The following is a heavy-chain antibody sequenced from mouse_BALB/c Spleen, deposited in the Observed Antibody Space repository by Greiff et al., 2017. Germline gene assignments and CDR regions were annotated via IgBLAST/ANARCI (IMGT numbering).Heavy chain of an antibody. J-gene: IGHJ1*01. Sequence: VQLKESGPSLVKPSQTLSLTCSVTGDSITSGYWNWIRKFPGNKLEYMGYISYSGSTYYNPSLKSRISITRDTSKNQYYLQLNSVTTEDTATYYCARYPHYYGSRGYFDVWGAGTTVTVSS. CDR3: ARYPHYYGSRGYFDV. V-gene: IGHV3-8*02. CDR2: ISYSGST. D-gene: IGHD1-1*01. CDR1: GDSITSGY.